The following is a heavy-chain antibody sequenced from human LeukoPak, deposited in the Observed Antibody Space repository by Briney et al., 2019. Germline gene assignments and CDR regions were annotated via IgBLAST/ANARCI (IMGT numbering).Heavy chain of an antibody. J-gene: IGHJ6*04. CDR2: INHSGST. CDR1: GGSFSGYY. V-gene: IGHV4-34*01. Sequence: ASETLSLTCAVYGGSFSGYYWSWIRQPPGKGLEWLGEINHSGSTNYNPSLRSRVTISVDTSKNQFSLKLSSVTAADTAVYYCARGGYSYGYVSVSYYYGMDVWGKGTTVTVSS. CDR3: ARGGYSYGYVSVSYYYGMDV. D-gene: IGHD5-18*01.